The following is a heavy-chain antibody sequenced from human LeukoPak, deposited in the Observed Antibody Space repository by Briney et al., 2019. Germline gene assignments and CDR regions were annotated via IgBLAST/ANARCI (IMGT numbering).Heavy chain of an antibody. D-gene: IGHD6-19*01. CDR3: ARRAGSLWASPYFDL. CDR1: GFTFSHYA. J-gene: IGHJ4*02. CDR2: IAATDGDT. V-gene: IGHV3-23*01. Sequence: GGSLRLSCAVSGFTFSHYAMSWVRKAPGKGLEWVAAIAATDGDTYHTDSVRGRFTISRDNSRGTLFLQMNTLRAEDTAVYYCARRAGSLWASPYFDLWGLGTLVTVSS.